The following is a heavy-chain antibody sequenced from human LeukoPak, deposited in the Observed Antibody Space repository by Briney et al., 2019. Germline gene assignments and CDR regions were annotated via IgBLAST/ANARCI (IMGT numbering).Heavy chain of an antibody. CDR2: IRYDGSNK. CDR3: AKVRTQGGIIPVVTDY. CDR1: GFTFSSYG. D-gene: IGHD4-23*01. Sequence: GGSLRLSCAASGFTFSSYGMHWVRQAPGKGLAWVAFIRYDGSNKYYADSVKGRFTISRDNSKNTLYLQMNSLRAEDTAVYYCAKVRTQGGIIPVVTDYWGQGTLVTVSS. J-gene: IGHJ4*02. V-gene: IGHV3-30*02.